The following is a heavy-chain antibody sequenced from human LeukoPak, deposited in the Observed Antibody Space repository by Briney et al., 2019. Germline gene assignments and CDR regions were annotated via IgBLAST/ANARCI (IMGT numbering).Heavy chain of an antibody. CDR3: AKAVAAPGAFDI. Sequence: GGSLRLSCAASGFTFDESAMHWVRQAPGKGVEWVSGIGWDSNSIIYADSVKGRFTISRDNAKNSLYLQMNSLRAEDTALYYCAKAVAAPGAFDIWGQGTVVTVSS. CDR2: IGWDSNSI. V-gene: IGHV3-9*01. D-gene: IGHD6-19*01. J-gene: IGHJ3*02. CDR1: GFTFDESA.